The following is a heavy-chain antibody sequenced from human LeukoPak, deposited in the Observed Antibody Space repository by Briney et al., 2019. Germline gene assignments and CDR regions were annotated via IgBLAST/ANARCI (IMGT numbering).Heavy chain of an antibody. J-gene: IGHJ4*02. D-gene: IGHD3-22*01. CDR3: ARDKEYYYDSSGRSLFDY. Sequence: ASVKVSCKASGYTFTSYDNNWVRQATGQGLEWMGWMNPNSGNTGYAQKFQGRVTMTRNTSISTAYMELSSLRSEDTTVYYCARDKEYYYDSSGRSLFDYWGQGTLVTVSS. V-gene: IGHV1-8*01. CDR1: GYTFTSYD. CDR2: MNPNSGNT.